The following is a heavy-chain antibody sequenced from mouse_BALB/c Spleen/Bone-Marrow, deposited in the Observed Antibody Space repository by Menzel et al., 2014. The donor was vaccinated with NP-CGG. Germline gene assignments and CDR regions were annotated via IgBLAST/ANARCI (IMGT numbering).Heavy chain of an antibody. CDR2: ISNGGGST. CDR1: GFTFSSYT. J-gene: IGHJ4*01. Sequence: EVQRVESGGGLVQPGGSLKLSSAASGFTFSSYTVSWVRQTPEKRLEWVAYISNGGGSTYYPDTVKGRFTISRDNAKNTLYLQMSSLKSEDTAMYYCARQLGLRWAMDYWGQGTSVTVSS. D-gene: IGHD3-1*01. V-gene: IGHV5-12-2*01. CDR3: ARQLGLRWAMDY.